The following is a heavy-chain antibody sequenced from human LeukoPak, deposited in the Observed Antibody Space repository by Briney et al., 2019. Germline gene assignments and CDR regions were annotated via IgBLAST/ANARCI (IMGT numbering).Heavy chain of an antibody. V-gene: IGHV3-66*01. D-gene: IGHD3-22*01. CDR2: IHSGGST. Sequence: GSLRLSCAASGFTVSSNYMTWVRQAPGKGLECVSIIHSGGSTDYADSVKGRFTISRDNSKNTLYLQMNSLRAEDTAVYLCAAKWLLRRYWGQGTLVTVSS. CDR1: GFTVSSNY. CDR3: AAKWLLRRY. J-gene: IGHJ4*02.